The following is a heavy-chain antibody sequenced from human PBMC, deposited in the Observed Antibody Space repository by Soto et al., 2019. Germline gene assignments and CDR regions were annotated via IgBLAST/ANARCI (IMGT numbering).Heavy chain of an antibody. CDR3: AREGGEYYDNSGYWHHWFDP. D-gene: IGHD3-22*01. CDR2: IYYSGST. Sequence: PSETLSLTCTVSGGSISSGEYYWSWIRQPPGKGLEWIGYIYYSGSTYYNPSLKSRVTISVDTSRNQFSLKLSSVTAADTAVYFCAREGGEYYDNSGYWHHWFDPWGQGTLVTVSS. J-gene: IGHJ5*02. CDR1: GGSISSGEYY. V-gene: IGHV4-30-4*01.